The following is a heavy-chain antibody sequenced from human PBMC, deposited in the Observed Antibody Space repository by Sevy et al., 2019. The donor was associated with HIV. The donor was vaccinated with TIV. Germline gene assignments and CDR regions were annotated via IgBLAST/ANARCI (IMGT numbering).Heavy chain of an antibody. V-gene: IGHV3-15*01. CDR1: GFIFSQAW. CDR2: IKSKTDGETT. Sequence: GGSLRLSCAASGFIFSQAWMNWVRQAPGKGLEWVGRIKSKTDGETTNYPAPVKGRFTISRYDSTDTLYLQIDSLKTEDTAVYYCTTVLHWGQGTLVTVSS. J-gene: IGHJ4*02. CDR3: TTVLH.